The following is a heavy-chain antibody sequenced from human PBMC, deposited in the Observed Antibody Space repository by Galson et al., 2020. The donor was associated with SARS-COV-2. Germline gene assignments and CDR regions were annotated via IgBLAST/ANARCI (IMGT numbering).Heavy chain of an antibody. CDR2: INPDGSAP. V-gene: IGHV3-74*01. D-gene: IGHD7-27*01. J-gene: IGHJ4*02. Sequence: KGLVWVSRINPDGSAPGYADSVKGRFTMSRDNAKGTVFLQMNSLRADDTATYYCARDIHWGSADYWGQGTLVTVSS. CDR3: ARDIHWGSADY.